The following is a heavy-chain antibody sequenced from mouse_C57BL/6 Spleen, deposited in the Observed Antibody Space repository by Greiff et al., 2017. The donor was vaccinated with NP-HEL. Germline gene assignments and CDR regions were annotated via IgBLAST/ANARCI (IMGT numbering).Heavy chain of an antibody. CDR1: GFTFSDYG. Sequence: DVMLVESGGGLVKPGGSLKLSCAASGFTFSDYGMHWVRQAPEKGLEWVAYISSGSSTIYYADTVKGRFTISRDNAKNTLFLQMTSLRSEDTAMYYCARGLTGLFDYWGQGTTLTVSS. V-gene: IGHV5-17*01. CDR3: ARGLTGLFDY. J-gene: IGHJ2*01. CDR2: ISSGSSTI. D-gene: IGHD4-1*01.